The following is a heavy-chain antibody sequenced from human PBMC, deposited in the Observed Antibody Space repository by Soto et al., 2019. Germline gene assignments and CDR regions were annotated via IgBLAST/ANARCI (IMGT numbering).Heavy chain of an antibody. CDR1: GGSINGYV. CDR3: ARILVNARYETSGYDTFDV. Sequence: SETLSLTCTVSGGSINGYVCSWIRQPSWKGLEWIGYIHYSGATNDRSSLKSRLDISVDRSQNQFSLKMNSVTAADTAVYYCARILVNARYETSGYDTFDVGGQGTMVKVSS. J-gene: IGHJ3*01. CDR2: IHYSGAT. D-gene: IGHD3-22*01. V-gene: IGHV4-59*01.